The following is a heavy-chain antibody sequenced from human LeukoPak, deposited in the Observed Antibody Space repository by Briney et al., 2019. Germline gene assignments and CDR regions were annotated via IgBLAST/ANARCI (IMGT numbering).Heavy chain of an antibody. Sequence: XVKVSCKASGGTFSSYAISWVRQAPGQGLEWMGGIIPIFGTANYAQKLQGRVTITAEKSTSTAYRELSSLRSEDTAVYYCARGIWFGELLGVDWGQGTLVTVSS. D-gene: IGHD3-10*01. CDR2: IIPIFGTA. V-gene: IGHV1-69*06. CDR3: ARGIWFGELLGVD. CDR1: GGTFSSYA. J-gene: IGHJ4*02.